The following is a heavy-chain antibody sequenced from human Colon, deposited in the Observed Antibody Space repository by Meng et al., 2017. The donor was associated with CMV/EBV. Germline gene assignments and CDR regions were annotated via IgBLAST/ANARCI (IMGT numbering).Heavy chain of an antibody. J-gene: IGHJ4*02. CDR3: TREGFDY. CDR2: IKTSTGDT. CDR1: GYTFTGYW. V-gene: IGHV1-2*06. Sequence: QVQLVQSGAEVKKPGASIKVSCKASGYTFTGYWMHWVRQAPGQGLEWMGRIKTSTGDTNYAQNFQGRVTVTRDTSISTVYMEVNSLTSDDTAVYYCTREGFDYWGQGALVTVSS.